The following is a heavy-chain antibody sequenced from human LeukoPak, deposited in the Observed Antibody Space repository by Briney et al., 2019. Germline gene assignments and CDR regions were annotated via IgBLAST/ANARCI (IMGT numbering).Heavy chain of an antibody. V-gene: IGHV3-23*01. J-gene: IGHJ4*02. Sequence: GGSLRLSCEASGFTFGSFAMYWVRPAPGKGLDWIGGIFGSGGSPHYADAVKGRFTISRDNSKNTVYLQINSLRAEDTAVYYCGKTTAGYSSGQKPAWPVDYWGQGTLVTVSS. CDR2: IFGSGGSP. D-gene: IGHD5-18*01. CDR1: GFTFGSFA. CDR3: GKTTAGYSSGQKPAWPVDY.